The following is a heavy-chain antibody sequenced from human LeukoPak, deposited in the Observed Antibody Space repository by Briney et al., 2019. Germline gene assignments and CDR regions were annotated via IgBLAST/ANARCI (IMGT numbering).Heavy chain of an antibody. CDR1: GGSISSGSYY. V-gene: IGHV4-61*02. D-gene: IGHD6-19*01. J-gene: IGHJ4*02. Sequence: SETLSLTCTVSGGSISSGSYYWSWIRQPAGKGLEWIGRICTSGSTNYNPSLKSRVTISVDTSKNQFSLKLSSVTAADTAVYYCARAPQESGWLDYWGQGTLVTVSS. CDR3: ARAPQESGWLDY. CDR2: ICTSGST.